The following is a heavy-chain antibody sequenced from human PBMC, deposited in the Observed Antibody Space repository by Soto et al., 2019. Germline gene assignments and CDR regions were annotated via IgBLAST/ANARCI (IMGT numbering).Heavy chain of an antibody. CDR3: ARVLGDGLLDY. Sequence: SETLSLTCTVSGGSISSYYWSWIRQPPGKGLEWIGYIYYSGSTNYNPSLKSRVTISVDTSKNQFSLKLSSVTAADTAVYHCARVLGDGLLDYWGQGTLVTVSS. CDR2: IYYSGST. V-gene: IGHV4-59*01. D-gene: IGHD3-10*02. J-gene: IGHJ4*02. CDR1: GGSISSYY.